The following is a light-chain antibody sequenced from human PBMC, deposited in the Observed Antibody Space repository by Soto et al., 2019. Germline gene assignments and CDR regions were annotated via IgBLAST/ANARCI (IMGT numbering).Light chain of an antibody. CDR1: QSIKSW. CDR3: QQYDDYPLT. CDR2: DGS. V-gene: IGKV1-5*01. J-gene: IGKJ4*01. Sequence: DIQMTQSPSTLSASVGDRVTITCRASQSIKSWLAWYQQKPGTAPKLLIYDGSTLENGVPSRFSSRGSGTEFTLTISSLQPDDFATFFCQQYDDYPLTIGRGTKVDIK.